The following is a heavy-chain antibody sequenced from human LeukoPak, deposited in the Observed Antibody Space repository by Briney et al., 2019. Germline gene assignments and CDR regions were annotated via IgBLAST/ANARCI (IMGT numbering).Heavy chain of an antibody. J-gene: IGHJ4*02. CDR1: GYTFTSYG. CDR3: ARAMYYYDSSGYYDY. CDR2: ISAYNGNT. Sequence: ASVKVSCKASGYTFTSYGISWVRQAPGQGLEWMGGISAYNGNTNYAQKLQGRVTMTTDTSTSTAYMELRSLRSDDTAVYYCARAMYYYDSSGYYDYWGQGTLVTVSS. D-gene: IGHD3-22*01. V-gene: IGHV1-18*01.